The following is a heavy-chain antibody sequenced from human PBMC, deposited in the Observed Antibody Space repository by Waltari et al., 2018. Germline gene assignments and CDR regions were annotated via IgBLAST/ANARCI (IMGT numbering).Heavy chain of an antibody. Sequence: QLVQSGAEVKKPGASVKVSCKASGYIFSNYGITWVRKAPGQGLEWMGWINPDNVDTKYEQNLQGRVTMTTDTSTTTAYMEIRTLRSDDTAIYYCARDDVNRSNFGGFWGQGTLVTVSS. CDR2: INPDNVDT. D-gene: IGHD3-16*01. J-gene: IGHJ4*02. V-gene: IGHV1-18*01. CDR3: ARDDVNRSNFGGF. CDR1: GYIFSNYG.